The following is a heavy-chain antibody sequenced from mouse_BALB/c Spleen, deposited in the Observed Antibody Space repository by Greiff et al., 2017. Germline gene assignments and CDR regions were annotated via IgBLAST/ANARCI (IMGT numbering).Heavy chain of an antibody. CDR2: ISTYNGNT. CDR3: AREKPYYYGSGLYYAMEY. J-gene: IGHJ4*01. D-gene: IGHD1-1*01. V-gene: IGHV1-67*01. Sequence: QVQLQQSGPEVVRPGVSVKISCKGSGYTFTDYAMHWVKQSHAKSLEWIGVISTYNGNTNYNQKFKGKATMTVDKSSSTAYMELARLTSEDSAIYYCAREKPYYYGSGLYYAMEYGGQGTSVTVAA. CDR1: GYTFTDYA.